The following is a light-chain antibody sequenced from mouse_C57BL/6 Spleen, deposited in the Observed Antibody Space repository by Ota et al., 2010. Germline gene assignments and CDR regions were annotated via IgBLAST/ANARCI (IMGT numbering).Light chain of an antibody. CDR2: GAS. V-gene: IGKV8-19*01. CDR1: QSLLNSGNQKNY. J-gene: IGKJ5*01. Sequence: IVMTQSPSSLTVTAGEKVTMSCKSSQSLLNSGNQKNYLTWYQQKPGQPPKLLIYGASTRESGVPDRFTGSGSGTDFTLTISSVQAEDLAVYYCQQHYSHFFTFGAGTKLELK. CDR3: QQHYSHFFT.